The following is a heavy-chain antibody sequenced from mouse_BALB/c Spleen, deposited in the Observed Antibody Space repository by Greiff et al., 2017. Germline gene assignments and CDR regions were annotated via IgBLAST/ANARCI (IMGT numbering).Heavy chain of an antibody. D-gene: IGHD2-3*01. CDR2: IDPENGNT. Sequence: EVKLMESGAELVRPGALVKLSCKASGFNIKDYYMHWVKQRPEQGLEWIGWIDPENGNTIYDPKFQGKASITADTSSNTAYLQLSSLTSEDTAVYYCARGLLPPYAMDYWGQGTSVTVSS. J-gene: IGHJ4*01. V-gene: IGHV14-1*02. CDR1: GFNIKDYY. CDR3: ARGLLPPYAMDY.